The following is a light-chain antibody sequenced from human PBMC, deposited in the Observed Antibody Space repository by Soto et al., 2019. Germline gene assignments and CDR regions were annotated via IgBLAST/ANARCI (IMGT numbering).Light chain of an antibody. CDR3: QQYDSYPLT. CDR2: KAS. V-gene: IGKV1-5*03. Sequence: DIQMTQSPSTLFASVGHRVAITCRASQSISSWLAWYQQKPGKAPNLLIYKASSLESGVPSRFSGSGSGTESTLTVSSLQPDDFATYYCQQYDSYPLTFGGGTKV. J-gene: IGKJ4*01. CDR1: QSISSW.